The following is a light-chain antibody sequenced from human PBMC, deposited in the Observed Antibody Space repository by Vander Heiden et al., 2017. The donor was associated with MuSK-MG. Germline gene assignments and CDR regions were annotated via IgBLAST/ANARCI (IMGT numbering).Light chain of an antibody. CDR2: GAS. Sequence: EIVMTQSPATLSVSPGERATLSCRASQSVSSNLAWYQQKPGQAPRLLIYGASTRATGIPARFSGSGYGTEFTLTISSLQSEDFAVYYCQQYNNWLALTFGGGTKVEIK. CDR3: QQYNNWLALT. V-gene: IGKV3-15*01. J-gene: IGKJ4*01. CDR1: QSVSSN.